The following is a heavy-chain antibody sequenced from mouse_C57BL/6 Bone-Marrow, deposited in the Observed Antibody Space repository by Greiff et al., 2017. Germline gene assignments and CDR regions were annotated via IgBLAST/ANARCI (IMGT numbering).Heavy chain of an antibody. J-gene: IGHJ2*01. CDR1: GFTFSSYG. Sequence: EVKLVESGGDLVKPGGSLKLSCAASGFTFSSYGMSWVRQTPDKRLEWVATISSGGSYTYYPDSVKGRFTISRDNAKNTLYLQMSSLTSEDTAMDYCARQGSYDGYYGYWGQGTTLTVSS. CDR3: ARQGSYDGYYGY. CDR2: ISSGGSYT. V-gene: IGHV5-6*02. D-gene: IGHD2-3*01.